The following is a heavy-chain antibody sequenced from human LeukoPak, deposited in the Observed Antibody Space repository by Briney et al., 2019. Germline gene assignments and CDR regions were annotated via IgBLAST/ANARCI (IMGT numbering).Heavy chain of an antibody. D-gene: IGHD5-18*01. CDR1: GGSISDFY. J-gene: IGHJ4*02. CDR2: IYSSGST. Sequence: SETLSLTCTVSGGSISDFYWSWIRQPPGKGLEWIGYIYSSGSTNYNPSLKSRVTISVDTSKNQFSLKLSSVTAADTAVYYCASIDQEETTMGGYSFDYGGQGTLVTVSS. CDR3: ASIDQEETTMGGYSFDY. V-gene: IGHV4-59*01.